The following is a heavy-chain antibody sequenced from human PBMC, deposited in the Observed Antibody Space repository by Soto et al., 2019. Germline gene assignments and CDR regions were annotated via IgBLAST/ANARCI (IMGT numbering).Heavy chain of an antibody. J-gene: IGHJ4*02. CDR1: GFTFSDYY. V-gene: IGHV3-11*06. D-gene: IGHD1-26*01. CDR2: ISSSSSYT. CDR3: VRGVIVGATADY. Sequence: QVQLVESGGGLVKPGGSLRLSCAASGFTFSDYYMSWIRQAPGKGLEWVSYISSSSSYTNYADSVKGRFTISRDNAKNALYLQMNSLRAEDTAVYYCVRGVIVGATADYWGQGTLVTVSS.